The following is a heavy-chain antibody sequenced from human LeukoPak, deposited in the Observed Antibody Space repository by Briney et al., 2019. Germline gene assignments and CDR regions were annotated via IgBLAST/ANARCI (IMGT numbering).Heavy chain of an antibody. CDR3: VRDDSGSVIRGVLHY. CDR2: IYLDGSKI. V-gene: IGHV3-33*01. J-gene: IGHJ4*02. D-gene: IGHD3-10*01. Sequence: PGVSLRLSCTASGFTLSSYAIHWVRQAPGKGLEWVSVIYLDGSKIYYADSVKGRFTLSRDNSKNTLYLQMNSLIAEDTAVYYCVRDDSGSVIRGVLHYWGQGALVTVSS. CDR1: GFTLSSYA.